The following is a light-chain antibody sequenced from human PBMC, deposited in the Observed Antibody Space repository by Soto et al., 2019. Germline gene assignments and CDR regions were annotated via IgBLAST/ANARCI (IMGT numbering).Light chain of an antibody. CDR1: QDISNY. Sequence: DIQMTQSPSSLSASVGDRVTITCQASQDISNYLNWYQQKPGKAPKLLIYDASNLETGGPSRFSGSRSGTDFTFTISNLQPEDIATYYCQHYDNLPSITFGQGTRLEIK. CDR3: QHYDNLPSIT. CDR2: DAS. V-gene: IGKV1-33*01. J-gene: IGKJ5*01.